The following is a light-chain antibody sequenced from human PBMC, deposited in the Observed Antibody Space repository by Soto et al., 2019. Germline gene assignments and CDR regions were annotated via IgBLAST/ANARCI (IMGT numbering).Light chain of an antibody. CDR1: QSVSSSY. J-gene: IGKJ2*01. V-gene: IGKV3-20*01. CDR3: QQYYNWRYT. Sequence: ELVLTQSPGTLSLSPGERATLSCRASQSVSSSYLAWYQQKPGQPPRLLIYGASSRATGIPDRFSGSGSGTEFTLTISSLQSEDFAVYYCQQYYNWRYTFGQGTKVDIK. CDR2: GAS.